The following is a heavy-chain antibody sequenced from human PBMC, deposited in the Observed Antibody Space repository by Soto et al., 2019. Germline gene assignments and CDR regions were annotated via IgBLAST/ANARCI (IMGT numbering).Heavy chain of an antibody. J-gene: IGHJ4*02. Sequence: VASVKVSCKASGYTFTSYAMHWVRQAPGQRLEWMGWINAGNGNTKYSQKFQGRVTITRDTSASTAYMELSSLRSEDTAVYYCARVSVRSSWYKFDYWGQGTLVTVSS. V-gene: IGHV1-3*01. CDR3: ARVSVRSSWYKFDY. D-gene: IGHD6-13*01. CDR2: INAGNGNT. CDR1: GYTFTSYA.